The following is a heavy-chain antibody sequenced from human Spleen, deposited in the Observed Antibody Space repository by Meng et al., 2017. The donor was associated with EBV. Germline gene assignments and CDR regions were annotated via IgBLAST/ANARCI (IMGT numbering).Heavy chain of an antibody. CDR2: INPNSGGT. CDR3: VREMVGVPNWFAP. Sequence: QVQLVQSGTDVKKPGASVKASCKASGYPFTGYYIHWVPQAPGQGLEWMGRINPNSGGTNYALNFQGRVTMTSDTSISTAYMELSWLRSDDTAFYYCVREMVGVPNWFAPWGQGTLVTVSS. J-gene: IGHJ5*02. CDR1: GYPFTGYY. V-gene: IGHV1-2*06. D-gene: IGHD1-26*01.